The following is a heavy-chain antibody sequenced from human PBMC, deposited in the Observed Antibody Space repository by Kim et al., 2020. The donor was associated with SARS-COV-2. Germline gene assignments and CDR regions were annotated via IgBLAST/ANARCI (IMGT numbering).Heavy chain of an antibody. CDR3: AKAKSVGGCTDCYYFDY. CDR1: GFTFSSYA. D-gene: IGHD2-15*01. J-gene: IGHJ4*01. CDR2: IYSGGSST. V-gene: IGHV3-23*03. Sequence: GGSLRLSCAASGFTFSSYAMSWVRQAPGKGLEWVSVIYSGGSSTYYADSVKGRFTISRDNSKNTLYLQMNSLRAEDTAVYYCAKAKSVGGCTDCYYFDY.